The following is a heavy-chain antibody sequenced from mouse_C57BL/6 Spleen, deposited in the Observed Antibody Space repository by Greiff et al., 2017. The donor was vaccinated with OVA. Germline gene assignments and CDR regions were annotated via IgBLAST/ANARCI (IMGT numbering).Heavy chain of an antibody. CDR1: GYTFTSYW. D-gene: IGHD3-1*01. CDR3: ARRVWVSDGFDY. Sequence: VQLQQPGAELVKPGASVKLSGKASGYTFTSYWMHWVKQRPGQGLEWIGMIHPNSGSTNYNEKFKSKATLTVDKSSSTAYMQLSSLTSEDSAVYYCARRVWVSDGFDYWGQGTTLTVSS. V-gene: IGHV1-64*01. CDR2: IHPNSGST. J-gene: IGHJ2*01.